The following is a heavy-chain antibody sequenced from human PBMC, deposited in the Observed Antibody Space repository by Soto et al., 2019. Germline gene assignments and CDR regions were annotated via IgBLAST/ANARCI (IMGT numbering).Heavy chain of an antibody. D-gene: IGHD1-20*01. CDR2: IYYSGIT. Sequence: QVQLQESGPGLVKPSETLSLTCTVSGGSISSYYWSWIRQPPGKGLEWIGYIYYSGITNYNPSLKSLVTISVDTSKNHFSLKLSSVTAADTAVYYCARYKSNYYYGMDVWGQGTTVTVSS. CDR1: GGSISSYY. J-gene: IGHJ6*02. V-gene: IGHV4-59*01. CDR3: ARYKSNYYYGMDV.